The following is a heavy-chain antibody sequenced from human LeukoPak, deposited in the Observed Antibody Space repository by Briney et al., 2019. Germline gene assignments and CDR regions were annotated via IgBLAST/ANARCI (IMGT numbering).Heavy chain of an antibody. CDR3: ARVYIAVAGTRAFDI. V-gene: IGHV4-59*01. CDR2: IYYSGST. Sequence: SETLSLTCTVSGGSISSYYWSWIRQPPGKGLEWIGYIYYSGSTNYNPSLKSRVTISGDTSKNQFSLKLSSVTAADTAVYYCARVYIAVAGTRAFDIWGQGTVVIVSS. CDR1: GGSISSYY. J-gene: IGHJ3*02. D-gene: IGHD6-19*01.